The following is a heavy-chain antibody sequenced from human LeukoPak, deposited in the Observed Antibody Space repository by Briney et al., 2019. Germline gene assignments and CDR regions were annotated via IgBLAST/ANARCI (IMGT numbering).Heavy chain of an antibody. CDR3: ASSSGYYYKAFDY. CDR2: ISGGGGST. J-gene: IGHJ4*02. V-gene: IGHV3-23*01. CDR1: GFTLSSYA. D-gene: IGHD3-22*01. Sequence: PGGSLRLSCAASGFTLSSYAMSWVRQAPGKGLEWVSGISGGGGSTYNADSVKGRFTISRDNAKNSLDLQMNSLRAEDTAVYYCASSSGYYYKAFDYWGQGTLVTVSS.